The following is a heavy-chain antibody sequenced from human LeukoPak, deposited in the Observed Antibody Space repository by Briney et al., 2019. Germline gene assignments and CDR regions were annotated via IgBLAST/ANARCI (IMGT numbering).Heavy chain of an antibody. Sequence: SETLSLTCNVSGGAISRGDYYWSWIRQPPGKGLEWIGYIHHSGSTYYNPSLKSRITISVDTSKNQFSLKVTSVTAADTATYYCARFDIVEEGGPDYWGQGTLVTVSS. D-gene: IGHD2-15*01. CDR3: ARFDIVEEGGPDY. J-gene: IGHJ4*02. CDR1: GGAISRGDYY. CDR2: IHHSGST. V-gene: IGHV4-30-4*01.